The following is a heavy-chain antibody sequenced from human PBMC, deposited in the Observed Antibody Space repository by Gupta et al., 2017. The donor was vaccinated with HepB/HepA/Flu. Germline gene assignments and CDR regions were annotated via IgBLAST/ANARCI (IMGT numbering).Heavy chain of an antibody. CDR2: ISAGGGST. Sequence: EVQLLASGGGLVQPGGSLRLSCEAYGSTFRGSAMSWVRQAPGKGLEWVSAISAGGGSTYYADSLKGRFTISRDNSKNTLYLQMNSLRAEDTAVYYCAKDRIGDYDYWGQGTLVTVS. CDR1: GSTFRGSA. V-gene: IGHV3-23*01. J-gene: IGHJ4*02. CDR3: AKDRIGDYDY. D-gene: IGHD4-17*01.